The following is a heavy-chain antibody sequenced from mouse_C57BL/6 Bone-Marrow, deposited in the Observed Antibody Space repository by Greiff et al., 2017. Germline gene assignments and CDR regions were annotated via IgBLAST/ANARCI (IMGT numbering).Heavy chain of an antibody. Sequence: VQLQQPGTELVKPGASVTLSCKASGYTFTSYWMHWVKQRPGQGLEWIGNLNPCNGGTKYNEKFKSKATLTVDKSSSTAYMQRSSLTSEDSAVYYCARSGYLLWSLWGQGTTLTVSS. J-gene: IGHJ2*01. V-gene: IGHV1-53*01. CDR3: ARSGYLLWSL. CDR1: GYTFTSYW. D-gene: IGHD2-1*01. CDR2: LNPCNGGT.